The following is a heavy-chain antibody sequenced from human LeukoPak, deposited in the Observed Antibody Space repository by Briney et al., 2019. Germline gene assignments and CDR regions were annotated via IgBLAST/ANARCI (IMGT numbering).Heavy chain of an antibody. V-gene: IGHV3-33*06. CDR2: IWYDGSNK. CDR3: AKEGYDSSGYYSSFDY. CDR1: GFTFSAYG. D-gene: IGHD3-22*01. Sequence: GGSLRLSCAASGFTFSAYGMHWVRQAPGKGLEWVAVIWYDGSNKYYADSVKGRFTVSRDNSKNTLYLRMDSLRAEDTAVYYCAKEGYDSSGYYSSFDYWGQGTLVTVSS. J-gene: IGHJ4*02.